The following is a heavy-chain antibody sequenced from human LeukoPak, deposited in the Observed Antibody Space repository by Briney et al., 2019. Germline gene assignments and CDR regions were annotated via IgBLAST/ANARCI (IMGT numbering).Heavy chain of an antibody. J-gene: IGHJ6*02. V-gene: IGHV1-58*01. D-gene: IGHD6-13*01. CDR1: GFTFMNSA. CDR2: IVVGSGNT. CDR3: AADFGGERQLVRYYGLDV. Sequence: GASVKVSCKAHGFTFMNSAVQWVRQARGQRLEWIGWIVVGSGNTDYAQKFQGRVTITRDMSTGTAYMELRSLRSEDTAVYYCAADFGGERQLVRYYGLDVWGQGTAVTVSS.